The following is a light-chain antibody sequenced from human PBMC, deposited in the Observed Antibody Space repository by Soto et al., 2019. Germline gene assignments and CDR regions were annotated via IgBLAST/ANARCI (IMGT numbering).Light chain of an antibody. V-gene: IGKV3-11*01. CDR2: DAS. CDR3: QHRNNWPFT. J-gene: IGKJ3*01. CDR1: QSVKNF. Sequence: EVVLTQSPATLSLSPGERATLSCRASQSVKNFLAWYQQKPGQAPRLLIFDASNRATAIPARFSGSGYGTDFILTISALEPEDLGVYYCQHRNNWPFTFGPGTKVDIK.